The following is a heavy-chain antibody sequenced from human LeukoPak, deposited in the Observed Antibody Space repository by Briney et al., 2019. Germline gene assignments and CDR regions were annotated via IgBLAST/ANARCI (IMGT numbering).Heavy chain of an antibody. CDR1: GGSISSGGYY. V-gene: IGHV4-31*03. J-gene: IGHJ5*02. CDR3: ARDLHDSSGYYPGSWFDP. Sequence: SETLSLTCTVSGGSISSGGYYWSWIRQHPGKGLEWIGYIYYSGSTYYNPSLKSRVTISVDTSKNQFSLKLSSVTAADTAVYYCARDLHDSSGYYPGSWFDPWGQGTLVTVSS. D-gene: IGHD3-22*01. CDR2: IYYSGST.